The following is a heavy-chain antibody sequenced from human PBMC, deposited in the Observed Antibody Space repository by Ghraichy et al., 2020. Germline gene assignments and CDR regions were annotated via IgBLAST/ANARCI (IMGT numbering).Heavy chain of an antibody. CDR1: GGSISSYY. CDR2: IYYSGST. V-gene: IGHV4-59*08. Sequence: SETLSLTCTVSGGSISSYYWSWIRQPPGKGLEWIGYIYYSGSTNYNPSLKSRVTISVDTSKNQFSLKLNSVTAADTAVYYCARLLDGYNSYFDYWGQGTLVTVSS. J-gene: IGHJ4*02. CDR3: ARLLDGYNSYFDY. D-gene: IGHD5-24*01.